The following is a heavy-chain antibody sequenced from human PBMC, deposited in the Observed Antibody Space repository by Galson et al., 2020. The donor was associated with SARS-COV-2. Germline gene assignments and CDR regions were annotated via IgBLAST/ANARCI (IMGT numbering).Heavy chain of an antibody. CDR1: GFTFSSYA. Sequence: GGSLRLSCAASGFTFSSYAMSWVRQAPGKGLEWVSTISGSGGSTYYADSVKGRFAISRDNSKTTLYLQMNSLRAEDTAVYYCAKWVSALRGDYWGQGTLVTVSS. D-gene: IGHD2-8*01. CDR3: AKWVSALRGDY. CDR2: ISGSGGST. J-gene: IGHJ4*02. V-gene: IGHV3-23*01.